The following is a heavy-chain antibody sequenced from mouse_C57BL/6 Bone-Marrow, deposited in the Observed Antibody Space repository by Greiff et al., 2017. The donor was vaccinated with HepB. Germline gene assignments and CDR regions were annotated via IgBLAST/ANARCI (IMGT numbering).Heavy chain of an antibody. D-gene: IGHD2-5*01. V-gene: IGHV1-80*01. Sequence: VQLQQSGAELVKPGASVKISCKASGYAFSSYWMNWVKQRPGKGLEWIGQIYPGDGDTNYNGKFKGKATLTADKSSSTAYMQLSSLTSEDSAVYYCARLGYYSNYAMDYWGQVTSVTVSS. CDR3: ARLGYYSNYAMDY. CDR1: GYAFSSYW. J-gene: IGHJ4*01. CDR2: IYPGDGDT.